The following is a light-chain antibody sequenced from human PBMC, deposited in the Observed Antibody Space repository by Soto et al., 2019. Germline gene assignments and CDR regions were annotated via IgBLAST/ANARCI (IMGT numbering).Light chain of an antibody. CDR2: KAS. Sequence: DIPMTQSPSTLSASVGDRVTITCRASQSISSWLVWYQQKPGKAPKLLIYKASSLKSGVPSRFSGNGSGTEFPLTISSLQPDDFATYYCQQYNSYPWTFGQGTKVEIK. J-gene: IGKJ1*01. CDR3: QQYNSYPWT. CDR1: QSISSW. V-gene: IGKV1-5*03.